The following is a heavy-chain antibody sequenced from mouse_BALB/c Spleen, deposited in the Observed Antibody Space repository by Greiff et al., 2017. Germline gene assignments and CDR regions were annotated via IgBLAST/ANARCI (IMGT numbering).Heavy chain of an antibody. D-gene: IGHD2-3*01. Sequence: LQQPGSELVRPGASVKLSCKASGYTFTSYWMHWVKQRPGQGLEWIGNIYPGSGSTNYDEKFKSKATLTVDTSSSTAYMQLSSLTSEDSAVYYCTIGYYFYWGQGTTLTVSS. V-gene: IGHV1S22*01. CDR1: GYTFTSYW. J-gene: IGHJ2*01. CDR3: TIGYYFY. CDR2: IYPGSGST.